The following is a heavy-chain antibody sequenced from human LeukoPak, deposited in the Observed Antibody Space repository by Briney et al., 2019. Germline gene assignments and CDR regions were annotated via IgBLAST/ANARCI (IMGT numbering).Heavy chain of an antibody. V-gene: IGHV3-23*01. CDR3: AKDRGYSFDY. J-gene: IGHJ4*02. CDR2: ISGSGGGT. CDR1: GFIFSSYA. Sequence: GGSLRLSCAASGFIFSSYAMSWVHQAPGKGLEWVSAISGSGGGTYYAESVKGRFTIPRDNSKNTLYLQMNSLRAEDTAVYYCAKDRGYSFDYWGQGTLVTVSS. D-gene: IGHD5-18*01.